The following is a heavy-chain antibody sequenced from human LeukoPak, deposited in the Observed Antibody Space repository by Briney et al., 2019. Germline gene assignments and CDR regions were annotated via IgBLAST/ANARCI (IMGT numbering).Heavy chain of an antibody. CDR1: GGSISSYY. J-gene: IGHJ6*02. D-gene: IGHD2-15*01. CDR2: IYYSGST. V-gene: IGHV4-59*01. CDR3: ATAPGYCSGGSCSDYYYYGMDV. Sequence: SETLSLTCTVSGGSISSYYWSWIRQPPGRGLEWIGYIYYSGSTNYNPTLKSRVTISADTSKNQFSLKLSSVPAADTAVYYCATAPGYCSGGSCSDYYYYGMDVWGQGTTVTVSS.